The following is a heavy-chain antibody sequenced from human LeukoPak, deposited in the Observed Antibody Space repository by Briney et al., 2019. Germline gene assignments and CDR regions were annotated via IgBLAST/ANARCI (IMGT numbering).Heavy chain of an antibody. CDR2: IYTSGST. CDR1: GASIRSDTYY. J-gene: IGHJ4*02. D-gene: IGHD2-2*01. Sequence: SQTLSLTCTVSGASIRSDTYYWSWIRQPAGKGLEWIGRIYTSGSTTYNPSLESRVAISLDTSKNQFSLRLISVTAADTAVYYCARDTFPAHCPGTSCRGLDYWGPGTLVTVSS. CDR3: ARDTFPAHCPGTSCRGLDY. V-gene: IGHV4-61*02.